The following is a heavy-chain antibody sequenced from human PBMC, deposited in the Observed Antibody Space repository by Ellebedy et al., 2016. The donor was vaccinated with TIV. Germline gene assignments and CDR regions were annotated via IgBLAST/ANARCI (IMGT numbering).Heavy chain of an antibody. CDR1: VYTLTELS. V-gene: IGHV1-24*01. Sequence: ASVKVSXKVSVYTLTELSMHWVRQAPGKGLEWMGGFDPEDGETIYAQKFQGRVTMTEDTSTDTAYMELSSLRSEDTAVYYCARDRWATVVTPVSAFDIWGQGTMVTVSS. D-gene: IGHD4-23*01. CDR3: ARDRWATVVTPVSAFDI. J-gene: IGHJ3*02. CDR2: FDPEDGET.